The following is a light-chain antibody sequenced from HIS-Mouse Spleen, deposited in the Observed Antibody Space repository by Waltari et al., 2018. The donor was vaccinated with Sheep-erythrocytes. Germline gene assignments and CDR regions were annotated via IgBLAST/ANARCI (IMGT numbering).Light chain of an antibody. V-gene: IGKV1-5*03. CDR1: QSISSW. J-gene: IGKJ4*01. CDR2: KAS. CDR3: QQYNSYSPLT. Sequence: DIQMTQSPSTLSASVGDRVTITCRASQSISSWLAWYQQKPGKAPKLLIYKASSLESGVPSRFSRSGTGTGITLTLSSLQAYGFATYYCQQYNSYSPLTFGGGTKVEIK.